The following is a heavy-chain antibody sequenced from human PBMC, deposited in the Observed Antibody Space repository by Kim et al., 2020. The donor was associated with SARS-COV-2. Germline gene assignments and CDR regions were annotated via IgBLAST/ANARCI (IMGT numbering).Heavy chain of an antibody. D-gene: IGHD2-2*01. V-gene: IGHV3-30*04. CDR1: GFTFSSYA. CDR3: AREGIVVVPAAIDAFAI. CDR2: ISYDGSNK. Sequence: GGSLRLSCAASGFTFSSYAMHWVRQATGKVLEGVAVISYDGSNKYYADSVKGRFTISRDNSKNTLYLQMNSLRAEDTAVYYCAREGIVVVPAAIDAFAIWGQGTMVTVSS. J-gene: IGHJ3*02.